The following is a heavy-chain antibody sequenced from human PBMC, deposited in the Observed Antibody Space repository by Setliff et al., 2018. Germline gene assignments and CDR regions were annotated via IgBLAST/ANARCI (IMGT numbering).Heavy chain of an antibody. CDR3: AFRRGYIYGLDN. D-gene: IGHD5-18*01. CDR2: IDPEDGKT. Sequence: VKVSCKASGYTFTDDYMYWVKQAPGKGLEWMGRIDPEDGKTVYAEKFQGRVIISADTSIDTVYLEIDSLRSEDTAVYYCAFRRGYIYGLDNWGQGTLVTVPQ. CDR1: GYTFTDDY. V-gene: IGHV1-69-2*01. J-gene: IGHJ4*02.